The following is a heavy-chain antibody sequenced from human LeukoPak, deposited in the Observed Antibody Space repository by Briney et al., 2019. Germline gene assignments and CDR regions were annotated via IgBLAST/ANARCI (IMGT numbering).Heavy chain of an antibody. CDR3: ASLSGYCGGDCLPDAFDI. CDR1: GYSFTSYW. Sequence: GESLKISCKGSGYSFTSYWTGWVRQMPGKGLEWMGIIYPGDSDTRYSPSFQGQVTISADKSISTAYLQWSSLKASDTAMYYCASLSGYCGGDCLPDAFDIWGQGTMVTVSS. D-gene: IGHD2-21*02. CDR2: IYPGDSDT. J-gene: IGHJ3*02. V-gene: IGHV5-51*01.